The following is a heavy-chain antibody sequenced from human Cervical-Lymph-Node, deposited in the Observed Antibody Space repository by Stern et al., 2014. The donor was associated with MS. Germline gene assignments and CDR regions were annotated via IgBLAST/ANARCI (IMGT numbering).Heavy chain of an antibody. CDR2: IMSMFGTT. Sequence: QVQLLQPGAEVKKPGSSMKVSCKASGGSFSSLDISWVRQAPGQRLEWLGGIMSMFGTTNYAQKVQGRVTIVADESTNTVNMQLSSLRSEDTAVYYCVRDQGGIAASWGQGTLVTVSS. CDR3: VRDQGGIAAS. J-gene: IGHJ4*02. V-gene: IGHV1-69*01. CDR1: GGSFSSLD. D-gene: IGHD6-13*01.